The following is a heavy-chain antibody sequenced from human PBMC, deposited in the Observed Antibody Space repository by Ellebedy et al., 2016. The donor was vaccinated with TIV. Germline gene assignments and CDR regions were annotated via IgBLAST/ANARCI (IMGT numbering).Heavy chain of an antibody. CDR2: ITASGGST. Sequence: GESLKISCAASSFTFSGYGMHWVRQAPGKGLEWVSEITASGGSTYYADSVKGRFTISRDNSKNTLYLQMNSLRVEDTAVYYCATDWAYYYADWGQGSLVTVSS. CDR3: ATDWAYYYAD. D-gene: IGHD3-10*01. CDR1: SFTFSGYG. V-gene: IGHV3-23*01. J-gene: IGHJ4*02.